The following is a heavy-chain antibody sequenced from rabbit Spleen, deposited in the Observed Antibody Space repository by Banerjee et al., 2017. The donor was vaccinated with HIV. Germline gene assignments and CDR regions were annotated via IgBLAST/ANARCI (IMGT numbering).Heavy chain of an antibody. J-gene: IGHJ3*01. CDR3: ASDSIYASFFSIAYELSL. Sequence: QEQLVESGGGLVKPGASLTLTCTASGFSFSDNGEMCWVRQAPGKGLEWIGCIDAVSSGNTSYTGWAQGRFTISRTSSTTVTLQMTSLTAAVTAAYSCASDSIYASFFSIAYELSLWGQGTLVTVS. V-gene: IGHV1S45*01. CDR1: GFSFSDNGE. D-gene: IGHD6-1*01. CDR2: IDAVSSGNT.